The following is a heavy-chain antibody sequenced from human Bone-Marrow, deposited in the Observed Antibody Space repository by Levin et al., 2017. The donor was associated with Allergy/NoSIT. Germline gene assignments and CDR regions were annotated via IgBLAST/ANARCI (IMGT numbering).Heavy chain of an antibody. CDR2: IYSGGST. D-gene: IGHD3-9*01. CDR1: GFTVSHHY. CDR3: ARKFFYYDILTAKYTRRSDGFGT. Sequence: GESLKISCAASGFTVSHHYMTWVRQAPGKGLESVSVIYSGGSTFHADSVKGRFTLSRDNSKNTLYLQMNSLRVEDTAVYYCARKFFYYDILTAKYTRRSDGFGTWGQGTMVTVSS. V-gene: IGHV3-66*01. J-gene: IGHJ3*02.